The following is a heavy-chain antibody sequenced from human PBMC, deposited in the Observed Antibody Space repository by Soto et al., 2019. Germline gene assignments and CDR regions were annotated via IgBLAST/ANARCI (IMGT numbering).Heavy chain of an antibody. J-gene: IGHJ4*02. CDR3: AGYSGTYYVC. D-gene: IGHD1-26*01. CDR2: IYYSGST. Sequence: QVQLQESGPGLVKPSETLSLTCSVSNGSISAYYWTWIRQPPGKGLEWIGFIYYSGSTSYNPSLKGRVTMSVDTSKNEFALKLSSVTAADTAGYYCAGYSGTYYVCWGQGSLVTVSS. CDR1: NGSISAYY. V-gene: IGHV4-59*01.